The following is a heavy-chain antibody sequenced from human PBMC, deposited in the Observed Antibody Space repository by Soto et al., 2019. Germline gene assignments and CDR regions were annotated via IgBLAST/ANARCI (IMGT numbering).Heavy chain of an antibody. CDR3: AKTRQAPVGTHFFDL. J-gene: IGHJ4*02. CDR2: VSADGVSS. Sequence: WGSLRLSCEGSGFTFISFAMGFVRQAPGKGLEWLSSVSADGVSSFSADSVRGRFRVSRDNSKNTLFLQMRFLRVEDTAVYYCAKTRQAPVGTHFFDLWGQGTRVTVS. CDR1: GFTFISFA. V-gene: IGHV3-23*01.